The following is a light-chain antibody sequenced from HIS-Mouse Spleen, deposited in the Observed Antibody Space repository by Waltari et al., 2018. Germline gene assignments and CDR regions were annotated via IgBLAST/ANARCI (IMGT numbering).Light chain of an antibody. Sequence: AIQLAKSPSSLSASVGDRVTVRCRASQGISSALAWYQQKPGKAPKLLIYDASSLESGVPSRFSGSGSGTDFTLTISSLQPEDFATYYCQQFNSYPALTFGGGTKVEIK. CDR3: QQFNSYPALT. J-gene: IGKJ4*01. V-gene: IGKV1-13*02. CDR2: DAS. CDR1: QGISSA.